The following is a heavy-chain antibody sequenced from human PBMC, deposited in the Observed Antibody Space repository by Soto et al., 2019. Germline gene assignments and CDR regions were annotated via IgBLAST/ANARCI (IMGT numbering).Heavy chain of an antibody. CDR1: GYTFTRYA. V-gene: IGHV1-3*01. CDR2: INAGNGNT. J-gene: IGHJ6*02. D-gene: IGHD3-16*02. Sequence: ASVKVSCKASGYTFTRYAMHWVRQAPGQRLEWMGWINAGNGNTKYSQKFQGRVTITRDTSASTAYMELSSLSSEDTAVYYCARGPLSDYVWGSYRRDYYYYYGMDVWGQGTTVTVS. CDR3: ARGPLSDYVWGSYRRDYYYYYGMDV.